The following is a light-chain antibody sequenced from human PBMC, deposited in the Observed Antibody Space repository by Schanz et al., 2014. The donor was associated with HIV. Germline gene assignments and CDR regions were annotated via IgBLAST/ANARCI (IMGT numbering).Light chain of an antibody. CDR1: QSITNR. Sequence: DIQMTQSPPTLSASVGDRVTITCRASQSITNRLAWYQQKPGKGPKLLIYKASTLESGVPSRFIGRGSGTEFTLTISNLEPDDFAIYYCQQYSTYPYTFGQGTKLDIQ. V-gene: IGKV1-5*03. J-gene: IGKJ2*01. CDR3: QQYSTYPYT. CDR2: KAS.